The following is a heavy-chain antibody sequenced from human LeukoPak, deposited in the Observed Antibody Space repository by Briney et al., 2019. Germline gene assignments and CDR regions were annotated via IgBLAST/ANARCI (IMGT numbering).Heavy chain of an antibody. Sequence: PSETLSLTCTVSGSISGYYWSWIRQPPGKGLEWIGYIYTRGSTNYNPSLKSRVTISVDTSKNQFSLKLSSVTAADTAVYYCARHEYSSSPYYYYYMDVWGKGTTVTVSS. CDR1: GSISGYY. D-gene: IGHD6-6*01. V-gene: IGHV4-4*09. CDR3: ARHEYSSSPYYYYYMDV. J-gene: IGHJ6*03. CDR2: IYTRGST.